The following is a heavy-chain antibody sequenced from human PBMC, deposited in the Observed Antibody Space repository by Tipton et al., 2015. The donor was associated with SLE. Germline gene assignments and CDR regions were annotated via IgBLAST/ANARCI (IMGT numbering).Heavy chain of an antibody. D-gene: IGHD4-23*01. CDR1: GGSFSGYY. CDR3: ARGGGHDAFDI. V-gene: IGHV4-34*01. J-gene: IGHJ3*02. CDR2: INHSGST. Sequence: TLSLTCAVYGGSFSGYYWSWIRQPPGKGLEWIGEINHSGSTNYNPSLKSRVTISVDTSKNQFSLKLSSVTAADTAVYYCARGGGHDAFDIWGQGTIVTVSS.